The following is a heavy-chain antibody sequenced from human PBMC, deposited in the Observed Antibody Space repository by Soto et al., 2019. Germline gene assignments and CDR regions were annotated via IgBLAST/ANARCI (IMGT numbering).Heavy chain of an antibody. CDR2: IYSGGTT. J-gene: IGHJ3*02. D-gene: IGHD3-22*01. CDR3: AREALDYYDSRGYYPGNTFDI. V-gene: IGHV3-66*02. Sequence: EVQLVESGGGLVQPGGSLRLSCAASGFTVTSNYMSWVRQAPGKGLEWVSIIYSGGTTYYADSVKGRFTITRDNSKNTLYLQMNSLRPEDTAMYYCAREALDYYDSRGYYPGNTFDIWGQGTMVTVSS. CDR1: GFTVTSNY.